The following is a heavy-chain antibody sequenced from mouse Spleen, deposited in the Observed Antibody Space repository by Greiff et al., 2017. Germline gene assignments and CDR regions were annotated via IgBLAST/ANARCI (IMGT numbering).Heavy chain of an antibody. CDR3: ARFGDSSGYCYAMDY. CDR1: GFSINSDCY. CDR2: TFYSGIT. V-gene: IGHV3-3*01. J-gene: IGHJ4*01. Sequence: VQLKQSGPSLVRPSQTLSLTCTVTGFSINSDCYWIWIRQFPGNKLEYIGYTFYSGITYYNPSLESRTYITRDTSKNQFSLKLSSVTTEDTATYYCARFGDSSGYCYAMDYWGQGTSVTVSS. D-gene: IGHD3-2*01.